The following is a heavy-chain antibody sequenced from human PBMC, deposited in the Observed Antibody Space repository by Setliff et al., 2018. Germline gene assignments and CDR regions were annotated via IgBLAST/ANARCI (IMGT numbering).Heavy chain of an antibody. D-gene: IGHD1-26*01. CDR1: GYTLTELS. Sequence: ASVKVSCKVSGYTLTELSMHWVRQAPGKGLEWMGGFDPEDGETIYAQKFQGRVTMTRDTSTSTVYMELSSLRSEDTAVYYCARDPGAYWGQGTLVTVSS. V-gene: IGHV1-24*01. CDR3: ARDPGAY. J-gene: IGHJ4*02. CDR2: FDPEDGET.